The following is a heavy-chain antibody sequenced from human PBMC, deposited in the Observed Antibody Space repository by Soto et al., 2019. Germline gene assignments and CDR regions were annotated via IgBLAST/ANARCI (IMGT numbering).Heavy chain of an antibody. D-gene: IGHD2-2*01. CDR3: ARNVVPAGVTWYYYGMDV. J-gene: IGHJ6*02. V-gene: IGHV3-48*02. Sequence: QAGGSLRLSCAASGFTFSSYSMNWVRQAPGKGLEWVSYISSSSSTIYYADSVKGRFTISRDNAKNSLYLQMNSLRDEDTAVYYCARNVVPAGVTWYYYGMDVWGQGTTVTVSS. CDR2: ISSSSSTI. CDR1: GFTFSSYS.